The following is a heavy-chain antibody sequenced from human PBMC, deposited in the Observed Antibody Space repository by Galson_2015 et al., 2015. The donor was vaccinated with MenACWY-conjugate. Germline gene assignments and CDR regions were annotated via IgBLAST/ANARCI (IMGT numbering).Heavy chain of an antibody. CDR1: GFNFGNYA. J-gene: IGHJ4*02. D-gene: IGHD3-22*01. CDR3: ARDYYHSRCYPIRGPFGS. V-gene: IGHV3-33*01. CDR2: IWSDGSNT. Sequence: SLRLSCAASGFNFGNYAMHWVRQAPGKGLQWVAVIWSDGSNTYYADSVKGRFTISRDNSEDKLYLQMNSLTAEDTAVYFCARDYYHSRCYPIRGPFGSWGRGTLVTVSS.